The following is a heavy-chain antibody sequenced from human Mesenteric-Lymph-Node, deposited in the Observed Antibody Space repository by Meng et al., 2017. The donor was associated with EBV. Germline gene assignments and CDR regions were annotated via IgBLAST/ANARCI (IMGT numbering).Heavy chain of an antibody. D-gene: IGHD3-10*01. J-gene: IGHJ5*01. Sequence: SPPVLVNPSRTRSLTCAASGGAIVTTNWWGWARQPPGKGLEWIGEIYHSGSTLYNPSLKSRVTILVDKSENHFTLELTSLTAADTAVYYCARGSYYAGTPFDSWGQGTLVTVSS. CDR3: ARGSYYAGTPFDS. CDR1: GGAIVTTNW. CDR2: IYHSGST. V-gene: IGHV4-4*02.